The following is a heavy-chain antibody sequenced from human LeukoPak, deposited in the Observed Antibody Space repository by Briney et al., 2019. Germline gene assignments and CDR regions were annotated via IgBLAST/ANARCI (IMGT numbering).Heavy chain of an antibody. Sequence: SETLSLTCAVYGGSFSGYYWSWIRQPPEKGLEWIGEINHRGSTNYNPSLKSRVTISVDTSKNQFSLKLSSVTAADTAVYYCARLTKNDSGSFRFGKKKRGYMDVWGKGTTVTISS. D-gene: IGHD3-10*01. CDR3: ARLTKNDSGSFRFGKKKRGYMDV. J-gene: IGHJ6*03. CDR1: GGSFSGYY. CDR2: INHRGST. V-gene: IGHV4-34*01.